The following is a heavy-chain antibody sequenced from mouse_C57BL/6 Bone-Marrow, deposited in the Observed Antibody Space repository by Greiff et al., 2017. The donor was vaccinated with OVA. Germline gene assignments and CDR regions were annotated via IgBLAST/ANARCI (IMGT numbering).Heavy chain of an antibody. Sequence: QVQLQQPGTELVKPGASVKLSCKASGYTFTSYWMHWVKQRPGQGLEWIGNINPSNGGTNYNEKFKSKATLTVDKSSSTAYMQLSSLTSEASAFFYCARSDYYGISWPYWGHGTLVTVSA. D-gene: IGHD1-1*01. J-gene: IGHJ3*01. V-gene: IGHV1-53*01. CDR2: INPSNGGT. CDR3: ARSDYYGISWPY. CDR1: GYTFTSYW.